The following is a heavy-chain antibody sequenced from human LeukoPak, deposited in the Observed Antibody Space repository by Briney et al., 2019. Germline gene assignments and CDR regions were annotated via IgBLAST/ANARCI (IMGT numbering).Heavy chain of an antibody. CDR1: GGSISSYY. J-gene: IGHJ2*01. Sequence: SETLSLTCAVSGGSISSYYWNWIRQPAGKGLEWIGRIYSTGITNYNPSLKSRLTMSVYKSKNQFSLKLSSWTAAHTDVYFCARDREHVWYFDLWGRGTLVGVSS. CDR3: ARDREHVWYFDL. V-gene: IGHV4-4*07. CDR2: IYSTGIT. D-gene: IGHD1/OR15-1a*01.